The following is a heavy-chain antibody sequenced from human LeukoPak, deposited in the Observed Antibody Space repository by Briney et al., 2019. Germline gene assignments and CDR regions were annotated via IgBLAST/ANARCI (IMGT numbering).Heavy chain of an antibody. V-gene: IGHV2-5*02. J-gene: IGHJ1*01. D-gene: IGHD5-18*01. Sequence: SGPTLVNPTQTLTLTCTFSEFSLSTGGMAVAWIRQPPGRALEWLALIYWDDDKAYNSSLKTRLTITKDTSRNQVVLTMTNMDPADTATYYCALRGGYGSQYFQHWGQGTLVTVSS. CDR2: IYWDDDK. CDR1: EFSLSTGGMA. CDR3: ALRGGYGSQYFQH.